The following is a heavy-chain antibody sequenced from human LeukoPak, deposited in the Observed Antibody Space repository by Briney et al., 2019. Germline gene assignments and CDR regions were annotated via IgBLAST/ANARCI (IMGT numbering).Heavy chain of an antibody. CDR1: GFTFSSYG. CDR3: ARDSSGWYAYYYMVV. V-gene: IGHV3-7*01. Sequence: GGSLRLSCAASGFTFSSYGMHWVRQAPGKGLEWVANIKQDGSEKYYVDSVKGRFTISRDNAKNSLYLQMNSLRAEDTAVYYCARDSSGWYAYYYMVVWGEGTTVTVSS. J-gene: IGHJ6*03. CDR2: IKQDGSEK. D-gene: IGHD6-19*01.